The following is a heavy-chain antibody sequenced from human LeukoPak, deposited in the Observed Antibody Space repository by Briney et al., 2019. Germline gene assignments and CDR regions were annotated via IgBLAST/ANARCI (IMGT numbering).Heavy chain of an antibody. D-gene: IGHD1-26*01. Sequence: GGSLRLSCAASGFTFSSYAMSWVRQASGKGLEWVSAISGSGGIPYYADSVKGRFTISRDNSKNTLYLQMNSLRAEDTAVYYCARNYSGSHHIDYRGQGTLVTVSS. J-gene: IGHJ4*02. V-gene: IGHV3-23*01. CDR1: GFTFSSYA. CDR3: ARNYSGSHHIDY. CDR2: ISGSGGIP.